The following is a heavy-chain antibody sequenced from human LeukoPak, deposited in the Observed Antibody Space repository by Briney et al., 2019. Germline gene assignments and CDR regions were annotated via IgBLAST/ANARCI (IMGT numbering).Heavy chain of an antibody. D-gene: IGHD2-15*01. Sequence: PGGSLRLSCAASGFTFSSYAMHWVRQAPGKGLEGVAVISYDGSNKYYADSVKGRFTISRDNSKNTLYLQMNSLRAEDTAVYYCASNFSPGTVVVVAADSWGQGTLVTVSS. CDR2: ISYDGSNK. V-gene: IGHV3-30*04. CDR1: GFTFSSYA. J-gene: IGHJ4*02. CDR3: ASNFSPGTVVVVAADS.